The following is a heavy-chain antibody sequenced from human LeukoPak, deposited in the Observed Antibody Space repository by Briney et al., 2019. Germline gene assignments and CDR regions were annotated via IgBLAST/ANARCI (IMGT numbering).Heavy chain of an antibody. CDR2: INPNSGGT. Sequence: ASVKVSCKASGYTFTAYYMHWVRQAPGQGLEWMGWINPNSGGTNYAQKFQGRVTMTRDTSISTAYMELSRLRSDDTAVYYCARDYYDSSGFGAFDIWGQGTMVAVSS. D-gene: IGHD3-22*01. CDR1: GYTFTAYY. CDR3: ARDYYDSSGFGAFDI. V-gene: IGHV1-2*02. J-gene: IGHJ3*02.